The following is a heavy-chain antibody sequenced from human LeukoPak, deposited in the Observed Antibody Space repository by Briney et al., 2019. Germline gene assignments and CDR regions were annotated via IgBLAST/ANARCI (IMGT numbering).Heavy chain of an antibody. V-gene: IGHV3-23*01. D-gene: IGHD6-19*01. CDR3: AKKGSGWYHYYYGMDV. CDR1: GFTFSSYA. J-gene: IGHJ6*02. Sequence: GGSLRLSCAASGFTFSSYAMSWVRQAPGKGLEWVSAISGSGGSTYYADSVKGRFTISRDNSKNTLYLQMNSLRAEDTAVYYCAKKGSGWYHYYYGMDVWGQGTTVTVSS. CDR2: ISGSGGST.